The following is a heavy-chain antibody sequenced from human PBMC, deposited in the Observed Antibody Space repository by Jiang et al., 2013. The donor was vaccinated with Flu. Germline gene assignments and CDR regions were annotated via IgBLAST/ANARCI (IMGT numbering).Heavy chain of an antibody. CDR3: ARDSGYGSGRRRKMYYFDY. V-gene: IGHV3-21*01. J-gene: IGHJ4*02. D-gene: IGHD3-10*01. Sequence: RLSCAASGFTFSSYSMNWVRQAPGKGLEWVSSISSSSSYIYYADSVKGRFTISRDNAKNSLYLQMNSLRAEDTAVYYCARDSGYGSGRRRKMYYFDYWGQGTLVTVSS. CDR1: GFTFSSYS. CDR2: ISSSSSYI.